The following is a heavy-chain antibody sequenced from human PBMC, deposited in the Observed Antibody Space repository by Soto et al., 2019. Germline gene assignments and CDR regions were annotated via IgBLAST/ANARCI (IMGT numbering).Heavy chain of an antibody. Sequence: GGSLRLSCTGSAFDFGDYYMSWIRQAPGKGREWVSYIDSGDGTTYYTDSVKGRFTISRDNAKKTVYLQMSSLRVEDTALYYCVRPYYSSSWFPFDRWGQGTLVTVSS. CDR3: VRPYYSSSWFPFDR. CDR1: AFDFGDYY. J-gene: IGHJ4*02. V-gene: IGHV3-11*01. D-gene: IGHD6-13*01. CDR2: IDSGDGTT.